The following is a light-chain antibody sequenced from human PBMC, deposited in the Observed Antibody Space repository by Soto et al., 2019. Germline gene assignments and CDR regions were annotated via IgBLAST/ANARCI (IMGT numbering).Light chain of an antibody. V-gene: IGLV1-51*01. J-gene: IGLJ2*01. CDR1: SSNLGNNK. CDR2: DNS. CDR3: GAWDSSLSAVV. Sequence: QSVLTQPPSVSAAPGQKVTISCSGSSSNLGNNKVCWYQQLPGTAPKLLIYDNSNRPSGIPERFSGSKSGTSATLGITGLQTGDEADYYCGAWDSSLSAVVFGGGTKLTVL.